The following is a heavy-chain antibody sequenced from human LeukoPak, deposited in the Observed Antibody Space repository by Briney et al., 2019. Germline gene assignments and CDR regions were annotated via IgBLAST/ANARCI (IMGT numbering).Heavy chain of an antibody. V-gene: IGHV3-23*01. CDR2: IRRSGGST. D-gene: IGHD3-10*01. J-gene: IGHJ4*02. CDR3: AKDQGGITLVRGVITY. CDR1: GFTFSSYA. Sequence: GGSLRLSCAASGFTFSSYAMSWVRQAPGKGLEWVSAIRRSGGSTYYADSVKGLFTISRDNSKNTLYLQMNSLRAEDTAVYYCAKDQGGITLVRGVITYWGQGTLVTVSS.